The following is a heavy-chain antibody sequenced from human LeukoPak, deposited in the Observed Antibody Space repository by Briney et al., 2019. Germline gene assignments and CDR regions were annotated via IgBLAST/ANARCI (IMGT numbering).Heavy chain of an antibody. CDR1: GFTFSSYW. D-gene: IGHD2-15*01. CDR2: INNDGSGT. Sequence: GRSLRPSCAASGFTFSSYWMHWVRQAPGKGPVWVSRINNDGSGTTYADSVKGRFTISRDDAKNTLYPQMNSLRAEDTAVYYCAKDQERGLASFDYWGQGTLVTVSS. J-gene: IGHJ4*02. CDR3: AKDQERGLASFDY. V-gene: IGHV3-74*01.